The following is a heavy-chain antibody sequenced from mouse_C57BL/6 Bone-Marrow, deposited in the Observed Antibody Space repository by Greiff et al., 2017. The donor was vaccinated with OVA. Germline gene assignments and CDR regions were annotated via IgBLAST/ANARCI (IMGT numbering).Heavy chain of an antibody. J-gene: IGHJ3*01. V-gene: IGHV2-5*01. D-gene: IGHD1-1*01. Sequence: VQRVESGPGLVQPSQSLSITCTVSGFSLTSYGVHWVRQSPGKGLEWLGVIWRGGSTDYNAAFMSRLSITKDNSKSQVFFKMNSLQADDTAIYYCAKKGYYYGSRSWFAYWGQGTLVTVSA. CDR2: IWRGGST. CDR1: GFSLTSYG. CDR3: AKKGYYYGSRSWFAY.